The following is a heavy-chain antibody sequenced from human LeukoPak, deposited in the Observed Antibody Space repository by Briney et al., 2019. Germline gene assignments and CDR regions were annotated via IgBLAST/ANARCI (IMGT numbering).Heavy chain of an antibody. J-gene: IGHJ3*02. V-gene: IGHV1-46*01. CDR2: INPSGGNT. Sequence: ASVKVSCKASGYTFTGYYMHWVRQAPGQGLEWMGIINPSGGNTNYAQKFQGRVTMTRDTSTSTVYMELSSLKSEDTAVYYCARVRDGYNDAYDIWGQGTMVTVSS. D-gene: IGHD5-24*01. CDR3: ARVRDGYNDAYDI. CDR1: GYTFTGYY.